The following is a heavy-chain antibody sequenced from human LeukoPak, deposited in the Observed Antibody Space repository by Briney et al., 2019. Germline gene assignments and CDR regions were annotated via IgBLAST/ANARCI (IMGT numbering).Heavy chain of an antibody. D-gene: IGHD2-15*01. J-gene: IGHJ5*02. CDR2: IKQDGSEK. CDR3: ARDLGYCSGGSCYSWFDP. V-gene: IGHV3-7*01. CDR1: GFTFTNYP. Sequence: PGGSLRLSCAASGFTFTNYPVHWVRQAPGKGLEWVANIKQDGSEKYYVDSVKGRFTISRDNAKNSLYLQMNSLRAEDTAVYYCARDLGYCSGGSCYSWFDPWGQGTLVTVSS.